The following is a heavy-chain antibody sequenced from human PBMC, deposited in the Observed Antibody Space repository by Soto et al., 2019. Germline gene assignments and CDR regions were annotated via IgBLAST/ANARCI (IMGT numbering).Heavy chain of an antibody. J-gene: IGHJ4*02. D-gene: IGHD2-2*01. CDR2: VYNNGQT. V-gene: IGHV4-39*07. CDR1: GGSMTRSGYY. Sequence: SETLSLTCTVAGGSMTRSGYYWGWIRQPPGNELQYIGSVYNNGQTYYNLSLTSPVTISIDTSKNQFSLSLRSVTAADTAVYYCARVPDYWGQGILVTVSS. CDR3: ARVPDY.